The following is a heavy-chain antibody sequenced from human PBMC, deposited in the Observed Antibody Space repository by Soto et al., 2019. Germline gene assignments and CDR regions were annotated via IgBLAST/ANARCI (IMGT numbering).Heavy chain of an antibody. D-gene: IGHD6-13*01. J-gene: IGHJ5*02. CDR2: IYYSGST. CDR3: ARVSYSSSSGGFDP. Sequence: QVQLQESGPGLVKPSQTLSLTCTVSGGSISSGGYYWSWIRQHPGKGLEWIGYIYYSGSTYYNPSLNSRVTISVDTSKNQFSQKLSSVTAADTAVYYCARVSYSSSSGGFDPWGQGTLVTVSS. CDR1: GGSISSGGYY. V-gene: IGHV4-31*03.